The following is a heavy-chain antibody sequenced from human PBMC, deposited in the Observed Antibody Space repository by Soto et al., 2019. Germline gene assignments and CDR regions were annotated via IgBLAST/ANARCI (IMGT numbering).Heavy chain of an antibody. CDR1: GYTFTSYG. J-gene: IGHJ6*03. CDR3: ARVGWGFYYYYMDV. D-gene: IGHD3-16*01. CDR2: ISAYNGNT. Sequence: QVQLVQSGAEVKKPGASVKVSCKASGYTFTSYGISWVRQAPGQGLEWMGWISAYNGNTNYAQKRQGRDTMTTDTSTRTAYMEMRSLRSDDTAVYYCARVGWGFYYYYMDVWGKGTTVTVSS. V-gene: IGHV1-18*01.